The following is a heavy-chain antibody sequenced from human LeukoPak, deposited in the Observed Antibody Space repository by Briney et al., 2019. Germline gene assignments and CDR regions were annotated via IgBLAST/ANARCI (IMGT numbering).Heavy chain of an antibody. V-gene: IGHV4-59*08. CDR3: ARRVSRTAAVDY. D-gene: IGHD6-13*01. Sequence: SETLSLTCTVSGGSISSYYWSWIRQPPGKGLEWIGYIYYSGSTNYNPSLKSRVTISVDTSKNQFSLNLSSVTAADTAVYYCARRVSRTAAVDYWGQGTLDTVSS. J-gene: IGHJ4*02. CDR2: IYYSGST. CDR1: GGSISSYY.